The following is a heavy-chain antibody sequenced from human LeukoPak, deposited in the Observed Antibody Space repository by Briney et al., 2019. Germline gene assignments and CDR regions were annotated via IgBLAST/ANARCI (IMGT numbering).Heavy chain of an antibody. CDR1: GGSISSSSYY. D-gene: IGHD5-24*01. J-gene: IGHJ4*02. CDR2: IYISGST. Sequence: SETLSLTCTVSGGSISSSSYYWGWIRQPAGKGLEWIGRIYISGSTNYNPSLKSRVTISRDTSKNEFSLKLSSVTAADTAVYARDSRRDGYNLDYWGRGTLVTVSS. CDR3: DSRRDGYNLDY. V-gene: IGHV4-39*03.